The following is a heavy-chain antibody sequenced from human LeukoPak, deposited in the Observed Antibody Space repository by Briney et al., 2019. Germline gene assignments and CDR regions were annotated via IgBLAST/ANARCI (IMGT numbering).Heavy chain of an antibody. V-gene: IGHV4-34*01. CDR3: ARRRGYGSGSYYSVVRYAGSFDY. CDR2: INHSGGT. CDR1: GGSFSGYY. Sequence: SETLSLTCAVYGGSFSGYYWSWIRQPPGKGLEWIGEINHSGGTNYNPSLKSRVTISVDTSKNQFSLKLSSVTAADTAVYYCARRRGYGSGSYYSVVRYAGSFDYWGQGTLVTVSS. J-gene: IGHJ4*02. D-gene: IGHD3-10*01.